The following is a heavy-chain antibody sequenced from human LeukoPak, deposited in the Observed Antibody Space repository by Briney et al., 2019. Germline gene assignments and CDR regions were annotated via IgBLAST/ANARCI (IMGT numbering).Heavy chain of an antibody. Sequence: PGGSLRLSCAASGFTFSSYSMNWVRQAPGKGLEWVSSISSSGSYIYYADSVKGRFTISRDNAKNSLYLQMNSLRAEDTAVCYCARDRGGNPWWGQLRLGELSWDYWGQGTLVTVSS. CDR1: GFTFSSYS. D-gene: IGHD3-16*02. CDR2: ISSSGSYI. CDR3: ARDRGGNPWWGQLRLGELSWDY. J-gene: IGHJ4*02. V-gene: IGHV3-21*01.